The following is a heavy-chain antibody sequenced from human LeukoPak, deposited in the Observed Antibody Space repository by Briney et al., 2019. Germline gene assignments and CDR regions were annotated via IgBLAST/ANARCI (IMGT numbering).Heavy chain of an antibody. CDR3: AREGADDHGRLQWFDP. V-gene: IGHV1-18*01. CDR1: GDTFTHYI. Sequence: ASVKVSCKASGDTFTHYIINWVRQAPGQGLEWMGKISAYNNYTTYAQKFQGRIAMTTDASTNTAYMDLRSLRSDDTAFYYCAREGADDHGRLQWFDPWGQGTLVTVSS. CDR2: ISAYNNYT. D-gene: IGHD4-17*01. J-gene: IGHJ5*02.